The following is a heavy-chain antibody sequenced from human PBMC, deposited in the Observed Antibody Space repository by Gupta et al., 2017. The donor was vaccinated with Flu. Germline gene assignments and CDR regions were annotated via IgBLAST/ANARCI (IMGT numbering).Heavy chain of an antibody. D-gene: IGHD3-16*01. J-gene: IGHJ4*02. CDR2: ISRGGTVYT. V-gene: IGHV3-21*02. CDR1: GFIFSDYA. Sequence: EVQLVESGGGLVKPGGSLRLSCADYGFIFSDYAVTWVRQAPGKGLEWVSSISRGGTVYTYYADSVKGRFTISRDNARNSLYLQMNSMRVDDTAVYYCARVVGRGVGFWVDNWGPGTLVTVSS. CDR3: ARVVGRGVGFWVDN.